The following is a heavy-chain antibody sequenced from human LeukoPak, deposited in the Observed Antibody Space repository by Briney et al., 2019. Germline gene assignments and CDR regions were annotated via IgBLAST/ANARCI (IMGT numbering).Heavy chain of an antibody. CDR2: INPNSGGT. CDR1: GYTFTGYY. J-gene: IGHJ5*02. Sequence: ASVKVSCKASGYTFTGYYMHWVRQAPGQGLEWMGWINPNSGGTNYAQKFQGRVTMTRDTSISTAYMELSRLRSDDTAVYYCARETVGYCGGGSCYSTGFDPWGQGTLVTVSS. D-gene: IGHD2-15*01. CDR3: ARETVGYCGGGSCYSTGFDP. V-gene: IGHV1-2*02.